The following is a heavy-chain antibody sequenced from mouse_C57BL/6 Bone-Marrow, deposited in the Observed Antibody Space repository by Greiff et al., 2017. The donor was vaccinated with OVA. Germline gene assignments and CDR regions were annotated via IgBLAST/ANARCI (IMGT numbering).Heavy chain of an antibody. CDR1: GYTFTSYW. J-gene: IGHJ1*03. D-gene: IGHD1-1*01. CDR2: IYPGSGST. CDR3: ARGTTVARRYFDV. V-gene: IGHV1-55*01. Sequence: VQLQQPGAELVKPGASVKMSCKASGYTFTSYWITWVKQRPGQGLEWIGDIYPGSGSTNYNEKFKGKATLTVDTSSSTAYMQLSSLTSEDSAVYYCARGTTVARRYFDVWGTGTTVTVSS.